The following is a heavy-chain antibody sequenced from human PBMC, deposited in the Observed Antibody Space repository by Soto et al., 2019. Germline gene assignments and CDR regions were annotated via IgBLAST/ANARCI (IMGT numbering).Heavy chain of an antibody. CDR2: IYSGGST. Sequence: PGGSLRLSCAASGFTVSSNYMSWVRQAPGKGLEWVSVIYSGGSTYYADSVKGRFTISRDNSKNTLYLQMNSLRAEDTAVYYCAIMTTVTNVEYWGQGTLVTVSS. D-gene: IGHD4-17*01. CDR1: GFTVSSNY. CDR3: AIMTTVTNVEY. V-gene: IGHV3-53*01. J-gene: IGHJ4*02.